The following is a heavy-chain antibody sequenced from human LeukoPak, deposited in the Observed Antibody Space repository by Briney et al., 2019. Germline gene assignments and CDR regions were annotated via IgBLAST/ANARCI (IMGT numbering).Heavy chain of an antibody. Sequence: PGRSLRLSCAASGFTFSSYAMHWVRQAPGKGLEWVAVISCDGSNKYYADSVKGRFTISRDNSKNTLYLQMNSLRAEDTAVYYCARENYDFWSGYYGHAFDIWGQGTMVTVSS. CDR3: ARENYDFWSGYYGHAFDI. D-gene: IGHD3-3*01. CDR1: GFTFSSYA. J-gene: IGHJ3*02. CDR2: ISCDGSNK. V-gene: IGHV3-30*01.